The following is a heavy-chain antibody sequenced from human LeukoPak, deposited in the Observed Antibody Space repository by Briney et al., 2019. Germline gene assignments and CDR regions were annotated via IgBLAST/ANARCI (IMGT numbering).Heavy chain of an antibody. J-gene: IGHJ4*02. V-gene: IGHV3-21*01. CDR3: ARVSWITISRGPFDY. CDR2: ISSSSSYI. D-gene: IGHD3-3*01. CDR1: GFTFSSYS. Sequence: GGSLRLSCAASGFTFSSYSMNWVRQAPGKGLEWVSSISSSSSYIYYADSVKGRFTISRDNAKNSLYLQMNSLRAEDTAVYYCARVSWITISRGPFDYWGQGTLVTVSS.